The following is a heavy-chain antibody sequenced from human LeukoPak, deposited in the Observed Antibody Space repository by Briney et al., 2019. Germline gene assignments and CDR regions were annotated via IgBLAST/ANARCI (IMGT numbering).Heavy chain of an antibody. J-gene: IGHJ6*02. V-gene: IGHV3-21*01. D-gene: IGHD1-14*01. CDR3: ATDQPGYYYGMDV. CDR1: GLTFSSYT. Sequence: GGSLRLSCAASGLTFSSYTMNWVRQAPGKGLEWVSSIRSSGNYKYYAGSVRGRFTISRDSANNSLYLKMTSLRAEDTAVYYCATDQPGYYYGMDVWGQGTTVTVS. CDR2: IRSSGNYK.